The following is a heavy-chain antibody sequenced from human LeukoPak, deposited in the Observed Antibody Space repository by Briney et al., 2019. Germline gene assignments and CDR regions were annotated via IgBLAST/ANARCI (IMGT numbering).Heavy chain of an antibody. V-gene: IGHV3-23*01. CDR3: AKQSMRGYYYYYGMDV. J-gene: IGHJ6*02. Sequence: AGGSLRLSCAASGFTFSSYTMSWVRQAPGKGLEWVSTISVSGGSTYYADSVKGRFTISRDNSKNTLYLQMNSLRAEDTAIYYCAKQSMRGYYYYYGMDVWGQGTTVTVSS. CDR1: GFTFSSYT. CDR2: ISVSGGST.